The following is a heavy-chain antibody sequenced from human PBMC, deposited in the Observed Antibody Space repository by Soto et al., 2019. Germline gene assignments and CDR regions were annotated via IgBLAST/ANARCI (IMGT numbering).Heavy chain of an antibody. V-gene: IGHV1-69*01. J-gene: IGHJ3*02. CDR1: GGTFSSYA. CDR3: ASSGVAVAGTPILDAFDI. D-gene: IGHD6-19*01. CDR2: IIPIFGTA. Sequence: QVQLVQSGAEVKKPGSSVKVSCKASGGTFSSYAISWVRQAPGQGLEWMGGIIPIFGTANYAQKFQGRVTSTADEATRTGYMDLSSLRSEDTAVYYCASSGVAVAGTPILDAFDIWGQGTMVTVSS.